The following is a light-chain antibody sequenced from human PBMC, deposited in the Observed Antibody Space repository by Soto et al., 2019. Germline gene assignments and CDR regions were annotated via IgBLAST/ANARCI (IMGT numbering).Light chain of an antibody. V-gene: IGKV3-20*01. Sequence: NVLTQSLGTLALSPGERATLSCSASQSVSNNYLAWYQQKPGQAPRLLIYGASSRATGIPDRFSGSGSGTDFTLTISGLEPEDFAVYYCQQRDSWPITFGQGTRLEIK. CDR3: QQRDSWPIT. J-gene: IGKJ5*01. CDR1: QSVSNNY. CDR2: GAS.